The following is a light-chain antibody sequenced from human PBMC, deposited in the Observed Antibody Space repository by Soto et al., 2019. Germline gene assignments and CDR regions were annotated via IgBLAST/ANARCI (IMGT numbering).Light chain of an antibody. CDR3: QQSHSSPLT. Sequence: IQMTQSPSTLSASVGDRVTITCRASQTISTWLAWYQQKPGKAPKLLIYKASSLESGVPSRFSGSGSGTEFTLTISSLQPDDSAAYYCQQSHSSPLTFGGGTKVDIK. CDR2: KAS. V-gene: IGKV1-5*03. J-gene: IGKJ4*01. CDR1: QTISTW.